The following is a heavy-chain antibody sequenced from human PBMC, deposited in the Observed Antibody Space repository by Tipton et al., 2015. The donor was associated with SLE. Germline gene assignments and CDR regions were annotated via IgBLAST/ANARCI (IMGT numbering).Heavy chain of an antibody. Sequence: SLRLSCAASGFTFNMFGMHWVRQAPGKGLEWVSFIRYDESDKFYVDSVKGRFTISRDTSKNTLFLQMNSLRAEDTAVYYCAKDPPNYDFWSGPSSYFDYWGQGTLVTVSS. J-gene: IGHJ4*02. CDR1: GFTFNMFG. V-gene: IGHV3-30*02. CDR3: AKDPPNYDFWSGPSSYFDY. CDR2: IRYDESDK. D-gene: IGHD3-3*01.